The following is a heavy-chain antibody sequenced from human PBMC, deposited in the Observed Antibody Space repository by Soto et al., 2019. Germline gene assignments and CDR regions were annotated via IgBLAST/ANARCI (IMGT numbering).Heavy chain of an antibody. D-gene: IGHD3-22*01. CDR2: IHHSGTT. V-gene: IGHV4-34*01. J-gene: IGHJ4*02. CDR1: GGSFSSFY. CDR3: ARLGGYYQAFDQ. Sequence: PSETLSLTCTVYGGSFSSFYWSWIRQSPGKGLEWIGEIHHSGTTNYNPSLKSRVTISVDTSKNQFSLNLTSVTAADTAVYYCARLGGYYQAFDQWGQGSLVTVSS.